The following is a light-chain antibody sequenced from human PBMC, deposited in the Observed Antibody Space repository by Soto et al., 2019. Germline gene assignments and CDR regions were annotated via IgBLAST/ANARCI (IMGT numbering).Light chain of an antibody. J-gene: IGKJ1*01. Sequence: AIQMTQSPSSLSASVGDRVTITCRASQDIRNELDWYQQKPGKAPKLLIYAASNLQNGVPSRFSGSGSGTDFTLTISSLQPEDFATYYCRQDYNYPWTFGQGTKVEIK. CDR1: QDIRNE. V-gene: IGKV1-6*01. CDR2: AAS. CDR3: RQDYNYPWT.